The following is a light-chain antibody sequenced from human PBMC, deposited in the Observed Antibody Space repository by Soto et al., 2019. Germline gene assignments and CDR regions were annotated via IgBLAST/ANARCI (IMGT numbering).Light chain of an antibody. CDR1: QSVSSD. Sequence: EIVLTQSPATLSLSPGERATLSFRASQSVSSDLARYQQKPGQAPRLLIYDASNRATGIPARFSGSGSGTDFTLTISSLEPDDFAVYYCQQYNNWPPITFGQGTRLEI. CDR2: DAS. J-gene: IGKJ5*01. V-gene: IGKV3-11*01. CDR3: QQYNNWPPIT.